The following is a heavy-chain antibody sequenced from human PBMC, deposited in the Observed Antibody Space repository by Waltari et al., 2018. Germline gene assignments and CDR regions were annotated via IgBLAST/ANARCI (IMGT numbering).Heavy chain of an antibody. D-gene: IGHD5-12*01. CDR2: IIPIFGKA. J-gene: IGHJ6*02. CDR3: ARARREYSGYEVYNGMDV. Sequence: QVQLVQSGAEVKKPGSSVKVSCKASGGTFSSYAISWVRQAPGQGLEWMGGIIPIFGKANYGQKFQGRVTITADEATSTAYMELSSLRSEDTAVYYCARARREYSGYEVYNGMDVWGQGTTVTVSS. CDR1: GGTFSSYA. V-gene: IGHV1-69*13.